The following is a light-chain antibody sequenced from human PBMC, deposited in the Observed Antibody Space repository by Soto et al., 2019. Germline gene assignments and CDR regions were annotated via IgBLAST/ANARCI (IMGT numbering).Light chain of an antibody. V-gene: IGLV1-44*01. CDR2: SNN. J-gene: IGLJ1*01. CDR3: AAWDDSLNGYV. CDR1: SSNIGSNT. Sequence: QSGLTHPPSASGTAGQRVTISCSGSSSNIGSNTVNWYQQLPGTAPKLLIYSNNQRPSGVPDRFSGSKSGTSASLAISGLQSEDEADYYCAAWDDSLNGYVFGTGTKVTVL.